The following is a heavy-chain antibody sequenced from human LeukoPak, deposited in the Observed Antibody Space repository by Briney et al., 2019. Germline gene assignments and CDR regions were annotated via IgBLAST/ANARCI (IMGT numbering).Heavy chain of an antibody. CDR1: GGSISSYY. CDR3: ARRAWYSSSSVDYFDY. CDR2: IYYSGST. D-gene: IGHD6-6*01. J-gene: IGHJ4*02. V-gene: IGHV4-59*01. Sequence: SETLSLTCTVSGGSISSYYWSWIRQPPGKGLEWIGYIYYSGSTNYNPSLKSRVTISVDTSKNQFSLRLSSVTAADTAVYYCARRAWYSSSSVDYFDYWGQGTLVTVSS.